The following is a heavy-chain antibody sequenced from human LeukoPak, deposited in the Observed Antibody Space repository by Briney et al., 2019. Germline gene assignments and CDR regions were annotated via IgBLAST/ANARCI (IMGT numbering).Heavy chain of an antibody. CDR1: GCTFTSYA. J-gene: IGHJ5*02. CDR3: ARSPGIAARRMRWFDP. D-gene: IGHD6-6*01. Sequence: ASVKVSCKASGCTFTSYAMNWVRQAPGQGLEWMGWINTNTGNPTYAQGFTGRFVFSLDTSVSTAYLQISSLKAEDTAVYYCARSPGIAARRMRWFDPWGQGTLVTVSS. CDR2: INTNTGNP. V-gene: IGHV7-4-1*02.